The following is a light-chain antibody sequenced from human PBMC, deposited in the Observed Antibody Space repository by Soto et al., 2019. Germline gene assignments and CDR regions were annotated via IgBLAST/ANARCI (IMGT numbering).Light chain of an antibody. CDR1: SSDVGNYNL. J-gene: IGLJ1*01. Sequence: QSALTQPASVSGSPGQSITISCTGTSSDVGNYNLVSWYQQHPGKAPELIIYEVTKRPSGVSNRFSGSKSGNTASLTISGLQAEDEADYHCCSYAGNRTPDVFGAGTKVTVL. CDR3: CSYAGNRTPDV. CDR2: EVT. V-gene: IGLV2-23*02.